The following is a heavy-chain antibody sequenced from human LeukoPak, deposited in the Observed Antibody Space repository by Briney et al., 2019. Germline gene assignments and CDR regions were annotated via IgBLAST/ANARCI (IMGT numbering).Heavy chain of an antibody. Sequence: SETLSLTCTVSGGSISSYYWSWIRQPPGKGLEWIGYIYYSGSTNYNPSLKSRVTISVDTSKNQFSLKLSPVTAADTAVYYCARGPYFNGWFDPWGQGTLVTVSS. CDR1: GGSISSYY. CDR3: ARGPYFNGWFDP. D-gene: IGHD2-8*01. V-gene: IGHV4-59*01. CDR2: IYYSGST. J-gene: IGHJ5*02.